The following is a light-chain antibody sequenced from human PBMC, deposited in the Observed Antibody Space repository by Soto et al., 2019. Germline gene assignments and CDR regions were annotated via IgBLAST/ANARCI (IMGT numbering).Light chain of an antibody. CDR2: TNN. CDR1: NSNIGAGYD. Sequence: QAVRRQPPSVCGAPGQGVATSCTGSNSNIGAGYDVHWYLQLPGTAPKLLVYTNNNRPSGVPDRFSGSKSGTSASLAITGLQAEDEADYYCQSYDSRLSDYVFGTGTKVTAL. J-gene: IGLJ1*01. CDR3: QSYDSRLSDYV. V-gene: IGLV1-40*01.